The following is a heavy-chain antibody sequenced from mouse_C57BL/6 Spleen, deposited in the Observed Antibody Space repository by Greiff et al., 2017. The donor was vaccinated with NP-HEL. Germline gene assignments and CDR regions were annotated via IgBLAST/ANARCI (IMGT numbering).Heavy chain of an antibody. J-gene: IGHJ4*01. V-gene: IGHV1-4*01. CDR3: ARGDQGAMDY. CDR2: INPSSGYT. Sequence: QVQLKESGAELARPGASVKMSCKASGYTFTSYTMHWVKQRPGQGLEWIGYINPSSGYTKYNQKFKDKATLTADKSSSTAYMQLSSLTSEDSAVYYCARGDQGAMDYWGQGTSVTVSS. CDR1: GYTFTSYT.